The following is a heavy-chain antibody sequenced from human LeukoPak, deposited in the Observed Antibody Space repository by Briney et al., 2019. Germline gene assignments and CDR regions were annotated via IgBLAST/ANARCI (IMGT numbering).Heavy chain of an antibody. Sequence: GGSLRLSCAASGFTFSSYAMSWVRQAPGKGLEWVSAISGSGGSTYYADSVKGRFTISRDNSKNTLYLQMNSLRAEDTAVYYCAKDFNGNYYSLWNYWGQGTPVTVSS. J-gene: IGHJ4*02. CDR3: AKDFNGNYYSLWNY. CDR2: ISGSGGST. V-gene: IGHV3-23*01. D-gene: IGHD1-26*01. CDR1: GFTFSSYA.